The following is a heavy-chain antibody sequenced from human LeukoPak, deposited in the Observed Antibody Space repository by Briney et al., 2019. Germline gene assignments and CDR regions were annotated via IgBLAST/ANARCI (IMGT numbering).Heavy chain of an antibody. Sequence: SETLSLTCTVSGGSISNYYWSWIRQPPGKELEWIGYIYYSGSTIYNPSLKSRVTISVDASKNQFSLKLSSVVAADTAVYYCARAHSYDNSGYPHDAFDIWDQGTMVTVSS. J-gene: IGHJ3*02. D-gene: IGHD3-22*01. CDR2: IYYSGST. CDR1: GGSISNYY. V-gene: IGHV4-59*01. CDR3: ARAHSYDNSGYPHDAFDI.